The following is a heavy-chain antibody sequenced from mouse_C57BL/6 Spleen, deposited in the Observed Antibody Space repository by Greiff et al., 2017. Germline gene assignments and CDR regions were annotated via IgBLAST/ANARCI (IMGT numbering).Heavy chain of an antibody. V-gene: IGHV6-3*01. J-gene: IGHJ2*01. CDR3: TGGLRGDYFDY. CDR2: IRLKSDNYAT. CDR1: GFTFSNYW. Sequence: DVQLQESGGGLVQPGGSMKLSCVASGFTFSNYWMNWVRQSPEKGLEWVAQIRLKSDNYATHYAESVKGRFTISRDDSKSSVYLQMNNLRAEDTGIYYCTGGLRGDYFDYWGQGTTLTVSS. D-gene: IGHD1-1*01.